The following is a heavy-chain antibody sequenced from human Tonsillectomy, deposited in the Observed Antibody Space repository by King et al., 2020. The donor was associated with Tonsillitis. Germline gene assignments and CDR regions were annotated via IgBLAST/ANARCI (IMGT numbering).Heavy chain of an antibody. V-gene: IGHV3-30*03. CDR1: GFTFSSFG. D-gene: IGHD5-24*01. J-gene: IGHJ2*01. Sequence: VQLVESGGGVVQPGRSLRLSCAASGFTFSSFGMHWVRQAPGKGLEWVAVILHDGSNEYYADSVRGRFTISRDISKNTLYLQMNSLRAEDTAVYHCARGLEITTVNGCWYFDLWGRGALVTVSS. CDR2: ILHDGSNE. CDR3: ARGLEITTVNGCWYFDL.